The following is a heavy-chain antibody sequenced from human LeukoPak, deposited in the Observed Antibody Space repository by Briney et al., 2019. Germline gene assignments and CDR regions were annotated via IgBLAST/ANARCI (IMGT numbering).Heavy chain of an antibody. CDR2: VYYRGTT. Sequence: SETLSLTCTVSGGSISSGSYYYGWIRQPLGKGLEWVGSVYYRGTTYYSPSLESRVTISVDTSKSQFSLKLSSVTAADTAVYYCATGSSIYHYYYMDVWGKGTTVTVSS. D-gene: IGHD2/OR15-2a*01. J-gene: IGHJ6*03. CDR1: GGSISSGSYY. CDR3: ATGSSIYHYYYMDV. V-gene: IGHV4-39*01.